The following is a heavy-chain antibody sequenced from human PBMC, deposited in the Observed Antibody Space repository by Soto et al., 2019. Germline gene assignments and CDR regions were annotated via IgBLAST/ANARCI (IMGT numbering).Heavy chain of an antibody. CDR3: AREYSNSPEAFDS. J-gene: IGHJ4*02. D-gene: IGHD6-6*01. CDR2: IYHSGRT. V-gene: IGHV4-61*01. CDR1: GGPVNSDYYY. Sequence: SETLSLTCTVSGGPVNSDYYYWSWIRQPPGKGLEWIGYIYHSGRTSYNPSLKSRVTISVDMSRNQFSLSLSSVTAADTAVFYCAREYSNSPEAFDSWGQGALVTVSS.